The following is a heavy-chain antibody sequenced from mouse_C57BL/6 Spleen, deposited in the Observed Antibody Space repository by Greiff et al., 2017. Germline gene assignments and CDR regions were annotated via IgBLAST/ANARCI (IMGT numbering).Heavy chain of an antibody. J-gene: IGHJ2*01. Sequence: EVKLMESGGGLVQPKGSLKLSCAASGFSFNTYAMHWVRQAPGQGLEWVARIRSKSNNYATYYADSVKDRFTISRDDSESMRYLQMNNLKTEDTAMYYCVRQKVLLGFDYWGQGTTLTVSS. V-gene: IGHV10-1*01. CDR3: VRQKVLLGFDY. CDR1: GFSFNTYA. CDR2: IRSKSNNYAT. D-gene: IGHD1-1*01.